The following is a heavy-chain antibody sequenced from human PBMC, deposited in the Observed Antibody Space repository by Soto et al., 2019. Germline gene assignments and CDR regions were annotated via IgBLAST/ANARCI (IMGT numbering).Heavy chain of an antibody. Sequence: QLQLQESGPGLVKPSETLSLTCTVSGGSISSSSYYWGWIRQPPGKGLEWIGRIYYSGSTYYNPSLKSRVTISVDTSKNQFSLKLSSVTAADTAVYYCARQGITMIVEIMYYFDYWGQGTLVTVSS. CDR1: GGSISSSSYY. J-gene: IGHJ4*02. CDR3: ARQGITMIVEIMYYFDY. V-gene: IGHV4-39*01. CDR2: IYYSGST. D-gene: IGHD3-22*01.